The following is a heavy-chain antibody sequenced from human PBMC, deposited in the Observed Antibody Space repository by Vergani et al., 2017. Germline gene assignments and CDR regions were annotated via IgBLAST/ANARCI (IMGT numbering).Heavy chain of an antibody. V-gene: IGHV1-8*01. CDR1: GYTFTSYD. CDR3: ATSPARGYDWYFDL. CDR2: MNPNSGNT. J-gene: IGHJ2*01. D-gene: IGHD6-13*01. Sequence: QVQLVQSGAEVKKPGASVKVSCKASGYTFTSYDINWVRQATGQGLEWMGWMNPNSGNTGYAQKYQGRVTMTRNTSISTAYMELSSLRSEDTAVYYCATSPARGYDWYFDLWGRGTLVTVSS.